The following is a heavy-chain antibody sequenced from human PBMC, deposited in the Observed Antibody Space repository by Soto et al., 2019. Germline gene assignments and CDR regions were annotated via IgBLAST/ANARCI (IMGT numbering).Heavy chain of an antibody. CDR1: GFTFSSYA. D-gene: IGHD3-22*01. J-gene: IGHJ4*02. CDR2: ISGSGGST. CDR3: AKAQYYYDSSGYYNFDY. Sequence: GGSLRLSCAASGFTFSSYAMSWVRQAPGKGLEWVSAISGSGGSTYYADSVKGRFTISRDNSKNTLYLQMNSLRAEDTAVYYCAKAQYYYDSSGYYNFDYWGQGTLVTVSS. V-gene: IGHV3-23*01.